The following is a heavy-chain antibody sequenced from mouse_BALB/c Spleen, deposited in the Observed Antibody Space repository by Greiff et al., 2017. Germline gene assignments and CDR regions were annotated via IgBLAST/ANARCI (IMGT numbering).Heavy chain of an antibody. D-gene: IGHD3-1*01. V-gene: IGHV1-5*01. Sequence: EVQLQESGTVLARPGASVKMSCKASGYTFTSYWMHWVKQRPGQGLEWIGAIYPGNSDTSYNQKFKGKAKLTAVTSTSTAYMELSSLTNEDSAVYYCTRSTAPLYAMDYWGQGTSVTVSS. CDR2: IYPGNSDT. CDR1: GYTFTSYW. CDR3: TRSTAPLYAMDY. J-gene: IGHJ4*01.